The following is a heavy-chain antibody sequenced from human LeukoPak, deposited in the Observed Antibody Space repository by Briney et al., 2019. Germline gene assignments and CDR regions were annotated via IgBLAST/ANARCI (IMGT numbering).Heavy chain of an antibody. D-gene: IGHD1-26*01. CDR3: AKDSAEWELLRGYFHY. V-gene: IGHV3-30*04. CDR1: GFTFSSYA. CDR2: ISYDGSNK. J-gene: IGHJ4*02. Sequence: PGGSLRLSCAASGFTFSSYAMHWVRQAPGKGLEWVAVISYDGSNKYYADSVKGRFTISRDNSKNTLSLQMNSLRAEDTAVYYCAKDSAEWELLRGYFHYWGQGTLVTVSS.